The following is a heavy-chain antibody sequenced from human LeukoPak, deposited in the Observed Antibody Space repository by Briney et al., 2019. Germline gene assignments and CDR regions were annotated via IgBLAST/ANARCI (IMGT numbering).Heavy chain of an antibody. CDR1: GFSFRGHW. CDR3: ARGPNSNWSGLDF. D-gene: IGHD6-6*01. V-gene: IGHV3-74*01. Sequence: GGSLRLSCTASGFSFRGHWMHWARQLPGKGRVWVSRISPTGSTTSYADSVKGRFTVSRDDAKNTLYLQVNNLRAEDTAVYYCARGPNSNWSGLDFWGQGTLLTVSS. CDR2: ISPTGSTT. J-gene: IGHJ4*02.